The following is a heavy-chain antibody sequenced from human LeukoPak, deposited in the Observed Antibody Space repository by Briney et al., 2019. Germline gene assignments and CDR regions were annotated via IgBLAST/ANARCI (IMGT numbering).Heavy chain of an antibody. D-gene: IGHD3-16*01. Sequence: SETLSLTCSVSGASISSYFWTWIRQSPGKGLGWIGYISNIGSTNYNPSLKSRVTISGDTSKNQFSLKLSSVTAADTAVYYCTRDRAALYTWGQGTMVTGSS. CDR3: TRDRAALYT. CDR2: ISNIGST. V-gene: IGHV4-59*12. J-gene: IGHJ3*01. CDR1: GASISSYF.